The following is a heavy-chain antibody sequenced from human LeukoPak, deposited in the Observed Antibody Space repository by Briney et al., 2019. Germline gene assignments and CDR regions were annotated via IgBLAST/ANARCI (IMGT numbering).Heavy chain of an antibody. D-gene: IGHD1-26*01. Sequence: ASVKVSCKASGYTFTSYGISWVRQAPGQGLEWMGWISAYNGNTNYAQKLQGRVTMTTDTSTSTAYMELRSLRSDDTAVYYCAVSVGATSGGSFSFDYWGQGTLVTVSS. V-gene: IGHV1-18*01. CDR3: AVSVGATSGGSFSFDY. CDR1: GYTFTSYG. CDR2: ISAYNGNT. J-gene: IGHJ4*02.